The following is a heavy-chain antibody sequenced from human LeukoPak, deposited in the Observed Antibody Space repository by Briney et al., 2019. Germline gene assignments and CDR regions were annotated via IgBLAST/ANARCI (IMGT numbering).Heavy chain of an antibody. V-gene: IGHV3-21*01. Sequence: GGSLRLSCAASGFTFSSYSMNWVRQAPGKGLEWVSSISSSSYIYYADSVKGRFTISRDNAKNSLYLQMNSLRAEDTAVYYCAGPRAGITMVRGVLPNWGQGTLVTVSS. CDR1: GFTFSSYS. D-gene: IGHD3-10*01. CDR3: AGPRAGITMVRGVLPN. J-gene: IGHJ4*02. CDR2: ISSSSYI.